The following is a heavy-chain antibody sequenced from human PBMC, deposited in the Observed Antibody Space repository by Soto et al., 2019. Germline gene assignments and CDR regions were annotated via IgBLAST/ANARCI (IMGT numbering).Heavy chain of an antibody. CDR1: GFTFSSYS. CDR2: ISSSSSYI. Sequence: EVQLVESGGGLVKPGGSLRLSCAASGFTFSSYSMNCVLQAPGKGLVLVSSISSSSSYIYYADSVKGRFTISRDNAKNSLYLQMNSLRAEDTAVYYCARDQHGYSDGYGLGYGGQGTLVTVSS. V-gene: IGHV3-21*01. D-gene: IGHD5-18*01. CDR3: ARDQHGYSDGYGLGY. J-gene: IGHJ4*02.